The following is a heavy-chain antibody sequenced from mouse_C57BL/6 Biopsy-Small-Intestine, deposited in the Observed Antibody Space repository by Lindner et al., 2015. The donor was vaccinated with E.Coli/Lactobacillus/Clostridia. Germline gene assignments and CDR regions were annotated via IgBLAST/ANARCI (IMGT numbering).Heavy chain of an antibody. Sequence: VQLQESGPDLVKPGASVKLSCKASGYTFISYTIHWVKQRPGQGLQWIGYINPSSNYTKYNQTFKGKATLTADKSSSTAYMELRSLTSEDTAVYYCARSIYDGYSYFAMDYWGQGISVTVSS. D-gene: IGHD2-3*01. CDR2: INPSSNYT. CDR3: ARSIYDGYSYFAMDY. J-gene: IGHJ4*01. V-gene: IGHV1S26*01. CDR1: GYTFISYT.